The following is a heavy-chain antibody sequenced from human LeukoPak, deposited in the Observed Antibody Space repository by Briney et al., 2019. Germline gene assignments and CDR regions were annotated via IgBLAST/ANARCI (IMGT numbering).Heavy chain of an antibody. D-gene: IGHD3-16*01. CDR3: ARLDRGSAPPAIDY. CDR1: GYSFTSYR. V-gene: IGHV5-51*01. Sequence: NRGESLKISCKGSGYSFTSYRIGWVRQMPGKGLEWMGIIYPGDSDTRYSPSFQGQVTISADKSISTAYLQWSSLKASDTAMYYCARLDRGSAPPAIDYWGQGTLVTVSS. J-gene: IGHJ4*02. CDR2: IYPGDSDT.